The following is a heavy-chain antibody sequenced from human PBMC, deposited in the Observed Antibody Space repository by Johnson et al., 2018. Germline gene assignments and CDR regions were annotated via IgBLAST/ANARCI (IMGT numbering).Heavy chain of an antibody. Sequence: VQLVQAGGGLVQPGGSLGLSCAASGFTFSSYAMSWVRQAPGKGLEWVSCIKPAGRRPTYADSVKGRFTISRDNAKNTRYLQMNSLRAEDSAIYYWAKDLGGYNKWEHFHHWGQGTLVTVSS. CDR1: GFTFSSYA. V-gene: IGHV3-23*04. J-gene: IGHJ1*01. CDR2: IKPAGRRP. CDR3: AKDLGGYNKWEHFHH. D-gene: IGHD5-24*01.